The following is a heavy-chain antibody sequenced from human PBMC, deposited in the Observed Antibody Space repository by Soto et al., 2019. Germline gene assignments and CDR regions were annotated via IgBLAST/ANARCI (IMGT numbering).Heavy chain of an antibody. CDR3: AVDYYDSSGQDAFDI. Sequence: ASVKVSCKASGYTFTSYGISWVRQAPGQGLEWMGWISAYNGNTNYAQKLQGRVTMTTDTSTSTAYMELRSLRSDDTAVYYCAVDYYDSSGQDAFDIWGQGTMVTVSS. J-gene: IGHJ3*02. D-gene: IGHD3-22*01. V-gene: IGHV1-18*01. CDR1: GYTFTSYG. CDR2: ISAYNGNT.